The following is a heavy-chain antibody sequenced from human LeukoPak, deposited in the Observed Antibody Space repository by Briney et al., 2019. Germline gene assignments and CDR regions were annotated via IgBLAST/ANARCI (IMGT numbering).Heavy chain of an antibody. J-gene: IGHJ4*02. CDR1: GGSISSYY. CDR3: ARRPGGATDH. V-gene: IGHV4-59*12. CDR2: IYYSGST. Sequence: SETLSLTCTVSGGSISSYYWSWIRQPPGKGLEWIGYIYYSGSTNYNPSLKSRVTISVDTSKNQFSLKLSSVTAADTAVYYCARRPGGATDHWGQGTLVTVSS. D-gene: IGHD1-26*01.